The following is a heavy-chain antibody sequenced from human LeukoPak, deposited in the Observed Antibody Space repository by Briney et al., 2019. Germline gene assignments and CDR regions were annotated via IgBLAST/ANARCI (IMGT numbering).Heavy chain of an antibody. V-gene: IGHV4-34*01. Sequence: SETLSLTCGVYGGSFSGYYWSWIRQPSGKGLEWIGEINHSGSTNYNASLKSRVTISVETSKNQFSLKLSSVTAADTAVYYCARRLLGTGGFDYWGQGTLVTVSS. D-gene: IGHD2-15*01. CDR2: INHSGST. J-gene: IGHJ4*02. CDR1: GGSFSGYY. CDR3: ARRLLGTGGFDY.